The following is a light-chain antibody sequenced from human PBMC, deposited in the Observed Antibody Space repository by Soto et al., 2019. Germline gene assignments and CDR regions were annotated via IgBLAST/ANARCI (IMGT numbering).Light chain of an antibody. J-gene: IGKJ4*01. CDR3: QQYHTWPIT. V-gene: IGKV3-11*01. Sequence: EVVLTQSPAILSLSPGERATLSCRASQSVSVNFAWYQHKSGQAPRPLIYSASDRAPGIPARFSGSGSGTDFTLTISSLEPEDFAVYYCQQYHTWPITFGGGTKVEIK. CDR2: SAS. CDR1: QSVSVN.